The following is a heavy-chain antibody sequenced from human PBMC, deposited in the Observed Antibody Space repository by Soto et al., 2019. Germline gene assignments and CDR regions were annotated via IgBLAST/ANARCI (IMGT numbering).Heavy chain of an antibody. Sequence: ASVKVSCKASGYSFTSFGVNWVRQAPGQGLEWMGWVNAYNGNTNYAQKFQGRVTMTADTSTSTAYMEVRSLRSDDTAVYYCAKGAAGVEAHVIWGQGNLVTVSS. CDR2: VNAYNGNT. CDR3: AKGAAGVEAHVI. J-gene: IGHJ4*02. D-gene: IGHD6-6*01. V-gene: IGHV1-18*01. CDR1: GYSFTSFG.